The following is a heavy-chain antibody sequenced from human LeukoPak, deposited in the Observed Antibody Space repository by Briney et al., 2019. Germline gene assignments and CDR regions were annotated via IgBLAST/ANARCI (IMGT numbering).Heavy chain of an antibody. D-gene: IGHD3-22*01. Sequence: SQTLSLTCTVSGGSISSGDYYWSWIRQPPGKGLEWIGYIYYSGSTYYNPSLKSRVTISVDTSKNQFSLKLSSVTAADTAVYYCARLILWDSSGSQYYFDNWGQGTLVTVSS. CDR3: ARLILWDSSGSQYYFDN. CDR1: GGSISSGDYY. V-gene: IGHV4-30-4*08. J-gene: IGHJ4*02. CDR2: IYYSGST.